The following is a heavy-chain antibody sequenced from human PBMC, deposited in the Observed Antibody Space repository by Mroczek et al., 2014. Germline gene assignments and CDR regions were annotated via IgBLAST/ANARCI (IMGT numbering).Heavy chain of an antibody. CDR1: GGSISSGSYY. Sequence: QVQLQESGPGLVKPSQTLSLTCTVSGGSISSGSYYWSWIRQPAGKGLEWIGRIYTSGSTNYNPSLKSRVTISVDTSKNQFSLKLSSVTAADTAVYYCAREVEGVWLGYCSGGSCYKSTSRYFDLVGPWHP. D-gene: IGHD2-15*01. V-gene: IGHV4-61*02. CDR3: AREVEGVWLGYCSGGSCYKSTSRYFDL. CDR2: IYTSGST. J-gene: IGHJ2*01.